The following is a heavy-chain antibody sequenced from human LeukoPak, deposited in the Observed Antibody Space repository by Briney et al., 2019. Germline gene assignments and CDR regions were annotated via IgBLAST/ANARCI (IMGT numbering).Heavy chain of an antibody. D-gene: IGHD1-26*01. V-gene: IGHV1-18*01. CDR1: GYTFTSYG. Sequence: ASVKAACKASGYTFTSYGISWVRQAPGQGLEWMGWISAYNGNTNYAQRLQGRVTMTTDTSTSTAYMELRSLRSDDTAVYYCARVNIASGSYYASGYWGQGTLVTVSS. CDR2: ISAYNGNT. J-gene: IGHJ4*02. CDR3: ARVNIASGSYYASGY.